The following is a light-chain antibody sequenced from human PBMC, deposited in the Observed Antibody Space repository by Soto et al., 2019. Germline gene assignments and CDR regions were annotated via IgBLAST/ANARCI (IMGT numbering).Light chain of an antibody. Sequence: EVVLTQSPATLSLSPGERATLSCRASESIGNYLAWYQQKLGQATKLLIYDASHRAIGIPGRFSGDGSGTDLTLTSSSREPEDFEVYYCQWRSDWPPRLTFGGGTKVDIK. J-gene: IGKJ4*01. V-gene: IGKV3-11*01. CDR3: QWRSDWPPRLT. CDR2: DAS. CDR1: ESIGNY.